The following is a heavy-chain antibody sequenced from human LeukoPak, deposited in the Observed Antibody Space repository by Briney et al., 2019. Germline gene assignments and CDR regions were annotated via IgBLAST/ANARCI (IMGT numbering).Heavy chain of an antibody. V-gene: IGHV3-23*01. D-gene: IGHD6-6*01. CDR2: IGDSGGST. J-gene: IGHJ6*04. Sequence: GGSLRLSCAASGFTFSNHAMSWFRQAPGKGREWVSVIGDSGGSTYYADSVKGRFTISRDNSKNTLYLQMNSLRADDTAVYHCAKGGASSPYTYIDVWGKGTTVIVSS. CDR3: AKGGASSPYTYIDV. CDR1: GFTFSNHA.